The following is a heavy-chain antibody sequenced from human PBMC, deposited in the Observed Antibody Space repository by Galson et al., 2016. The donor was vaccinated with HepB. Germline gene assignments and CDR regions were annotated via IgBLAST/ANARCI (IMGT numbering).Heavy chain of an antibody. CDR2: ITWNSVTI. D-gene: IGHD3-10*01. Sequence: SLRLSCAASGFTFDDYAMHWIRQIPGRGLQWVATITWNSVTILYADSVKGRFTISRDNARNSLFLQMNSLRLEDTAFYYCAGRGHLGFDPWGQGTLVTVSS. V-gene: IGHV3-9*01. J-gene: IGHJ5*02. CDR1: GFTFDDYA. CDR3: AGRGHLGFDP.